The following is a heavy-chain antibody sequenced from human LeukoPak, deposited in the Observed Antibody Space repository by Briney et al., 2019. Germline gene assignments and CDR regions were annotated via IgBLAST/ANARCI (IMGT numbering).Heavy chain of an antibody. CDR3: AKDISDYYDSSGYYVY. CDR2: ISWNSGSI. V-gene: IGHV3-9*01. CDR1: GFTFDDYA. D-gene: IGHD3-22*01. J-gene: IGHJ4*02. Sequence: GRSLRLSCAASGFTFDDYAMHWVRQAPGKGLEWVSGISWNSGSIGYADSVKGRFTISRDNAKNSLHLQMNSLRAEDTALYYCAKDISDYYDSSGYYVYWGQGTLVTVSS.